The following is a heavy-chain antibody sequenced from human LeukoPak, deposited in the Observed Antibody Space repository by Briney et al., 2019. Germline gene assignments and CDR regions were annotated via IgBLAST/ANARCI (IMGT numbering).Heavy chain of an antibody. D-gene: IGHD3-9*01. V-gene: IGHV3-64D*06. CDR3: VKDGTLNYDILTGYYTRTEYYFDY. CDR2: ISSNGGST. Sequence: GGSLRLSCSAPGFTFSSYAMHWVRQAPGKGLEYVSAISSNGGSTYYADSVKGRFTISRDNSKNTLYLQMSSLRAEDTAVYYCVKDGTLNYDILTGYYTRTEYYFDYWGQGTLVTVSS. CDR1: GFTFSSYA. J-gene: IGHJ4*02.